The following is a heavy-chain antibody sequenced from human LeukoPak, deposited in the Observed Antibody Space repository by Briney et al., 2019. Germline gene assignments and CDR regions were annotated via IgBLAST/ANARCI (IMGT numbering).Heavy chain of an antibody. D-gene: IGHD3-22*01. Sequence: GASVKVSCKASRYTFTSYDINWVRQATGQGLEWMGWMNPNSGNTGYAQKFQGRVTMTRNTSISTAYMELSSLRSEDTAVYYCAVGPTYYYDSSGYSDAFDIWGQGTMVTVSS. J-gene: IGHJ3*02. V-gene: IGHV1-8*01. CDR2: MNPNSGNT. CDR3: AVGPTYYYDSSGYSDAFDI. CDR1: RYTFTSYD.